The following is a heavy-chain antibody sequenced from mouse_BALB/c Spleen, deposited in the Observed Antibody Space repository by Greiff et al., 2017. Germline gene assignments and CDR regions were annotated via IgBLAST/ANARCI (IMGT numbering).Heavy chain of an antibody. J-gene: IGHJ2*01. D-gene: IGHD2-10*01. CDR1: GFSLTSYG. V-gene: IGHV2-9*02. Sequence: VKVVESGPGLVAPSQSLSITCTVSGFSLTSYGVHWVRQPPGKGLEWLGVIWAGGSTNYNSALMSRLSISKDNSKSQVFLKMNSLQTDDTAMYYCAKSYYGNYGTFYYFDYWGQGTTLTVSS. CDR2: IWAGGST. CDR3: AKSYYGNYGTFYYFDY.